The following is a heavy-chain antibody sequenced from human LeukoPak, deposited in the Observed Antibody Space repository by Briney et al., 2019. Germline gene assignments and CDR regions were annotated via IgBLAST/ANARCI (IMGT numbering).Heavy chain of an antibody. CDR2: IYYSGST. J-gene: IGHJ3*02. V-gene: IGHV4-39*01. Sequence: SETLSLTCTVSGGSISSSSYYWGWIRQPPGKGLEWIGSIYYSGSTYYNPSLKSRVTISVYTPKNQFSLKLSSVTAADTAVYYCASASSGSYEDDAFDIWGQGTMVTVSS. CDR3: ASASSGSYEDDAFDI. D-gene: IGHD3-10*01. CDR1: GGSISSSSYY.